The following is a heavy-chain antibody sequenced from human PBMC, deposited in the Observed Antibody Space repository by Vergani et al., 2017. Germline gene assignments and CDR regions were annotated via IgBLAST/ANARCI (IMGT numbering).Heavy chain of an antibody. D-gene: IGHD3-9*01. J-gene: IGHJ6*02. CDR1: GFTFDDYA. CDR3: ARAESYDILTGYYTYGMDV. CDR2: ISWNSGSI. Sequence: EVQLVESGGGLVQPGRSLRLSCAASGFTFDDYAMHWVRQAPGKGLEWVSGISWNSGSIGYADSVKGRFTISRDNAKNSLYLQMNSLRAEDTAVYYCARAESYDILTGYYTYGMDVWGQGTTVTVSS. V-gene: IGHV3-9*01.